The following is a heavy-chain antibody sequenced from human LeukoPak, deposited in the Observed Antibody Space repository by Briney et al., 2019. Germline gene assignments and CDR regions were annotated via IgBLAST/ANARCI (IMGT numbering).Heavy chain of an antibody. CDR1: GGSIISYY. D-gene: IGHD5-18*01. CDR2: IYYSGST. J-gene: IGHJ6*03. V-gene: IGHV4-59*01. CDR3: AREGYSYGTNYYYYYYMDV. Sequence: SETLSLTCTVSGGSIISYYWSWIRQPPGKGLEWIGYIYYSGSTNYNPSLKSRVTISVDTSKNQFSLKLSSVTAADTAVYYCAREGYSYGTNYYYYYYMDVWGKGTTVTVSS.